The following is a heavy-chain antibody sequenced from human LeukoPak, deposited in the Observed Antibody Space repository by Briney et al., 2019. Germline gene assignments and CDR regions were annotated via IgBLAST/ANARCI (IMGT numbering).Heavy chain of an antibody. Sequence: PGGSLRLSCAASGFTFSSYEMNWVRQAPGKGLEWVAVISYDGSNKYYADSVKGRFTISRDNSKNTLYLQMNSLRAEDTAVYYCARDHGIAAAGFDYWGQGTLVTVSS. V-gene: IGHV3-30-3*01. CDR3: ARDHGIAAAGFDY. CDR1: GFTFSSYE. J-gene: IGHJ4*02. D-gene: IGHD6-13*01. CDR2: ISYDGSNK.